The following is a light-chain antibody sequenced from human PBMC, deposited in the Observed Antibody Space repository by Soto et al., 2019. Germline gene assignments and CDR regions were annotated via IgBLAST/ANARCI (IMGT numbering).Light chain of an antibody. CDR3: QQFNSVPWT. CDR1: QGVSSW. Sequence: DIPMTQSPSTLSASVGDRVTITCRASQGVSSWLAWYQQKPGKTPKLLIYKASSLESGVPSRFSGSGSGTEFTLTISSLQPDDFATYYCQQFNSVPWTFGQGTKVDIK. CDR2: KAS. V-gene: IGKV1-5*03. J-gene: IGKJ1*01.